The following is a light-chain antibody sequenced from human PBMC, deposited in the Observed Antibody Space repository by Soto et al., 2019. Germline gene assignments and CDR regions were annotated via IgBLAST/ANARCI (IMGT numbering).Light chain of an antibody. J-gene: IGKJ4*01. CDR2: DAS. CDR3: QQYGSSVT. CDR1: QSVRSRY. Sequence: DIVLTQSPGTLSLSPGERATLSCRASQSVRSRYLAWYQQKAGQAPRLLIYDASRRATGIPDRFSGSASGTDFTLTISRLAPEDFAVYYCQQYGSSVTFGGGTHVEIK. V-gene: IGKV3-20*01.